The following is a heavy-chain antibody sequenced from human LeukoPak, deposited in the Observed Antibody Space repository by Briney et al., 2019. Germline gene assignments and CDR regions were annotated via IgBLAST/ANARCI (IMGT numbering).Heavy chain of an antibody. J-gene: IGHJ4*02. V-gene: IGHV3-7*01. CDR1: GFTFSSYW. D-gene: IGHD6-19*01. Sequence: GGSLRLSCAASGFTFSSYWMSWVRQAPGKGLEWVANINQDGSEKYYVDSVKGRFTISRDNAKNSLYLQMNSLRAEDTAVYYCARARCSSGWCPSDYWGQGTLVTVSS. CDR2: INQDGSEK. CDR3: ARARCSSGWCPSDY.